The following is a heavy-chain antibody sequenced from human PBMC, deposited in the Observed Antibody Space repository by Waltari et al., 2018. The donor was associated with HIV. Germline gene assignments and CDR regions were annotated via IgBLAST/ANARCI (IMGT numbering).Heavy chain of an antibody. CDR3: ARKFCSLTDCYQIDY. CDR2: MNPKSGTT. D-gene: IGHD2-2*01. CDR1: GYTFSTYE. J-gene: IGHJ4*02. V-gene: IGHV1-8*01. Sequence: QVQLLQSGAEVKNPGASVKVSCKASGYTFSTYEINWVRQATGRGLALRGWMNPKSGTTGDAQRFQDRVTMSRDTSTGTAYMELSSLRPEDTATYYCARKFCSLTDCYQIDYWGQGTQVTVSS.